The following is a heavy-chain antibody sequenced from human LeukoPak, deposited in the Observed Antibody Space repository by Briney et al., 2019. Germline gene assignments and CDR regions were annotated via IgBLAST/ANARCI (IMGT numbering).Heavy chain of an antibody. D-gene: IGHD1-14*01. CDR3: AREFTDSEYYYYYGMDV. J-gene: IGHJ6*04. Sequence: PGGSLRLSCVASGFTFSSYSTNWVRQAPGKGLEWISYISSSSATIYYADSVKGRFTISRDNAKNSLYLQMNSLRAEDTAVYYCAREFTDSEYYYYYGMDVWGKGTTVTVSS. CDR1: GFTFSSYS. V-gene: IGHV3-48*04. CDR2: ISSSSATI.